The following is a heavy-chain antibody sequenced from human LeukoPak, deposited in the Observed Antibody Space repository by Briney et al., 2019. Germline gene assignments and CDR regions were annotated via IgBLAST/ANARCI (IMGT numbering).Heavy chain of an antibody. Sequence: GGSLRLSCAASGFTFSKYWMSWVRQAPGRGPEWVANIKQDGSETYYVDSVEGRFTISRDNAKNSLFLQMNSLRAEDTAVYYCARIQLFYYYYGMDVWGQGTTVTVSS. CDR3: ARIQLFYYYYGMDV. J-gene: IGHJ6*02. CDR1: GFTFSKYW. V-gene: IGHV3-7*04. CDR2: IKQDGSET. D-gene: IGHD5-18*01.